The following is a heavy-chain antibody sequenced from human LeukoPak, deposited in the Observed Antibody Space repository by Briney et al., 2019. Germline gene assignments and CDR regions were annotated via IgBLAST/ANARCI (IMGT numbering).Heavy chain of an antibody. Sequence: GGSLRLSCAASGFTLSSYGMHWVRQAPGKGLEWVAFIRYDGSNKYYADSVKGRFTISRDNSKNTLYLQMNSLRAEDTAVYYCAKDPVNSSGWYGSGYYFDYWGQGTLVTVSS. J-gene: IGHJ4*02. CDR3: AKDPVNSSGWYGSGYYFDY. CDR2: IRYDGSNK. D-gene: IGHD6-19*01. V-gene: IGHV3-30*02. CDR1: GFTLSSYG.